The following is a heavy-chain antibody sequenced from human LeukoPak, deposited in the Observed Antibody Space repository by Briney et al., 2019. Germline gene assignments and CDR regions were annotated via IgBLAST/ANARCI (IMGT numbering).Heavy chain of an antibody. V-gene: IGHV3-21*01. CDR2: ISSSSSYI. CDR1: GFTFSHFW. CDR3: ARDETYDYESNGYLDF. D-gene: IGHD3-22*01. Sequence: GGSLRLSCAASGFTFSHFWMSWVRQAPGKGLEWVSSISSSSSYIYYADSVKGRFTISRDNAKNSLYLQMNSLRAEDTAVYYCARDETYDYESNGYLDFWGQGTVVTVSS. J-gene: IGHJ4*02.